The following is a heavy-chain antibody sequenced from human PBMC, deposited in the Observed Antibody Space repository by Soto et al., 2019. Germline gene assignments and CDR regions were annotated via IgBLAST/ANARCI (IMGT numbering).Heavy chain of an antibody. V-gene: IGHV4-34*01. CDR1: SDSISSYY. CDR2: INHSGST. CDR3: ARAGHFCSSTSCYLESYPDAFDI. D-gene: IGHD2-2*01. J-gene: IGHJ3*02. Sequence: SETLSLTCTVSSDSISSYYWSWIRQPPGKGLEWIGEINHSGSTNYNPSLKSRVTISVDTSKNQFSLKLSSVTAADTAVYYCARAGHFCSSTSCYLESYPDAFDIWGQGTMVTVSS.